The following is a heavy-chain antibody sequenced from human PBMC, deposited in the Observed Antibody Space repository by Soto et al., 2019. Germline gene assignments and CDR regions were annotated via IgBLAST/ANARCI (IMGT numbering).Heavy chain of an antibody. CDR1: GGSISSSSYY. V-gene: IGHV3-33*08. Sequence: LSLTCTVSGGSISSSSYYWGWIRQPPGKGLEWIGSNKYYADSVKGRFTISRDNSKNTLYLQMNSLRAEDTAVYYCAREAVEYYCDYWGQGTLVTVSS. D-gene: IGHD2-2*01. J-gene: IGHJ4*02. CDR3: AREAVEYYCDY. CDR2: NKYYAD.